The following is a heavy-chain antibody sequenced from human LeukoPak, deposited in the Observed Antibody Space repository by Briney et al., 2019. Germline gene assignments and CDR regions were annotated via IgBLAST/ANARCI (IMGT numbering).Heavy chain of an antibody. CDR3: ARRGTGWPNNWFDP. Sequence: GAALEISLEAACSTFTNYWIVWVRPMPGKGVGYRGIIYPGDSDTRYSPSFQGHVIISADKSINTVYLQWSSLKASDRAIYYCARRGTGWPNNWFDPWGQGTLVTVSS. J-gene: IGHJ5*02. CDR1: CSTFTNYW. D-gene: IGHD6-19*01. CDR2: IYPGDSDT. V-gene: IGHV5-51*01.